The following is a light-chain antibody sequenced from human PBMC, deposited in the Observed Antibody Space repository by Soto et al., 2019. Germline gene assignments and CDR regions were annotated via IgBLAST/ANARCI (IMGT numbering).Light chain of an antibody. CDR1: SSDVGGYNY. V-gene: IGLV2-8*01. CDR2: EVS. J-gene: IGLJ1*01. CDR3: SSYASSNNFYV. Sequence: QSVLTQPPSASGSPGQPVTISCTGTSSDVGGYNYVSWYQQHPGKAPKLMIYEVSKRPSGVPDRFSGSKSGNTASLTVSGLQAEDEADYYCSSYASSNNFYVFGTGTKVTVL.